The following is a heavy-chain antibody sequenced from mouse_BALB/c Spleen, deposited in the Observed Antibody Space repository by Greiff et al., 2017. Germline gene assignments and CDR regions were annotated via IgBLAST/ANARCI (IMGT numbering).Heavy chain of an antibody. CDR3: ARGYDGYYYAMDY. J-gene: IGHJ4*01. CDR1: GYTLPSYW. Sequence: QVQLQQSGAELAKPGASVKMSCKASGYTLPSYWLPWVKQRPGQGLEWIGYINPSTGYTEYNQKFKDKATLTADKSSSTAYMQLSSLTSEDSAVYYCARGYDGYYYAMDYWGQGTSVTVSS. CDR2: INPSTGYT. D-gene: IGHD2-3*01. V-gene: IGHV1-7*01.